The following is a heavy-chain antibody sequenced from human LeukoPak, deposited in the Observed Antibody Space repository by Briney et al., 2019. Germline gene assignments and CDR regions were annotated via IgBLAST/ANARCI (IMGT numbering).Heavy chain of an antibody. CDR1: DDSTRYYL. J-gene: IGHJ4*02. D-gene: IGHD3-16*01. CDR3: ARTVAGSLRLGTPGHYFDF. Sequence: ASETLSLTCNVSDDSTRYYLWSWIRQPPGMGLEWLGNIYDKGGTTYNPSLQSRVSISQDTPKRHFSLHLRSVSTADTAVYCCARTVAGSLRLGTPGHYFDFWGQGTLVTVSS. CDR2: IYDKGGT. V-gene: IGHV4-59*01.